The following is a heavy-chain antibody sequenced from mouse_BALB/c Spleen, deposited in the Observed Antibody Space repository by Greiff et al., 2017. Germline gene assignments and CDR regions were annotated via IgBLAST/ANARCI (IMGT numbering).Heavy chain of an antibody. V-gene: IGHV2-6-2*01. CDR1: GFSLTSYG. CDR3: ARHDYRYDAMDY. CDR2: IWSDGST. J-gene: IGHJ4*01. D-gene: IGHD2-14*01. Sequence: QVQLKESGPDLVAPSQSLSITCTVSGFSLTSYGVHWVRQPPGKGLEWLVVIWSDGSTTYNSALKSRLRISKDNSKSQVFLKMNSLQTDDTAMYYCARHDYRYDAMDYWGQGTSVTVSS.